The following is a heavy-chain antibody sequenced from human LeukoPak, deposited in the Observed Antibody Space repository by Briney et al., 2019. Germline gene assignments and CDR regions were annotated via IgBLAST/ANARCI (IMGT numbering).Heavy chain of an antibody. CDR3: ASSPAYSSSWYAIDN. Sequence: GGSLRLSCAASGFTFSNYDMHWVRQAAGKGLEWVSGIGTAGDTYHPGSVKGRFTISRENAKNSLYLHMNSLSAGDTAVYYCASSPAYSSSWYAIDNWGQGTLVTVSS. CDR2: IGTAGDT. J-gene: IGHJ4*02. CDR1: GFTFSNYD. D-gene: IGHD6-13*01. V-gene: IGHV3-13*01.